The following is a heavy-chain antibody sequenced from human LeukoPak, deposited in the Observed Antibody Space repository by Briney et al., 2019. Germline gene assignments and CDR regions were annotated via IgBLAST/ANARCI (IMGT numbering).Heavy chain of an antibody. J-gene: IGHJ5*02. CDR3: ARDEGGSGWRVNWFDP. CDR2: IYYSGST. V-gene: IGHV4-59*12. D-gene: IGHD6-19*01. CDR1: GGSISSYY. Sequence: SETLSLTCTVSGGSISSYYWSWIRQPPGKGLEWIGYIYYSGSTNYNPSLKSRVTISVDTSKNQFSLKLSSVTAADTAVYYCARDEGGSGWRVNWFDPWGQGTLVTVSS.